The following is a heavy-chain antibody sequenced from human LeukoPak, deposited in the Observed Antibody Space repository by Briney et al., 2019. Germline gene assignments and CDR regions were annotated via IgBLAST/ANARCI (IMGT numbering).Heavy chain of an antibody. V-gene: IGHV3-30*18. Sequence: GGSLRLSCAASGFTFSTYGMHWVRQAPGNGLEWVAVISYDENNEYYADSVKGRFTISRDNPKNTLYLQMNSLRPEDTAVYYCAKVRGPFTMIVPYDYWGQGTLVTVSS. CDR1: GFTFSTYG. J-gene: IGHJ4*02. D-gene: IGHD3-22*01. CDR2: ISYDENNE. CDR3: AKVRGPFTMIVPYDY.